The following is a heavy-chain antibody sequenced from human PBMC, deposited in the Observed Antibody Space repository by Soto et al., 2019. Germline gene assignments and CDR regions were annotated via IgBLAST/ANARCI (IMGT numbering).Heavy chain of an antibody. V-gene: IGHV3-21*01. CDR3: ATPLPWILYAADDAFDI. Sequence: EVQLVESGGGLVKPGGSLRLSCAASGFTFSSYSMNWVRQAPGKGLEWVSSISSSSSYIYYADSVKGRFTISRDNAKNSLYLQMNSLRAEDTAVYYCATPLPWILYAADDAFDIWGQGTMVTVSS. CDR1: GFTFSSYS. D-gene: IGHD2-2*03. J-gene: IGHJ3*02. CDR2: ISSSSSYI.